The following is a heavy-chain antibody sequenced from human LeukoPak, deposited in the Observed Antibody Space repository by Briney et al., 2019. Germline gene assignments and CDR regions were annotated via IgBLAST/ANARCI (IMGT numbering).Heavy chain of an antibody. CDR3: VRDRERYSSSSGVPTWFDP. D-gene: IGHD6-6*01. CDR1: GYTFTSYY. CDR2: INPSGGST. J-gene: IGHJ5*02. V-gene: IGHV1-46*01. Sequence: ASVTVSCMASGYTFTSYYMHWVRPAAGRELDGMGIINPSGGSTRYAQKFQGRVTITRDMSPSTVYMELSSLRSEGTAVYYCVRDRERYSSSSGVPTWFDPWGQGTLVTVSS.